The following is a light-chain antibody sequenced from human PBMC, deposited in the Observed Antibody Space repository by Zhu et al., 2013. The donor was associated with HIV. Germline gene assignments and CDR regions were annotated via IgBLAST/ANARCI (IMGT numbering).Light chain of an antibody. CDR1: QSVSSSF. J-gene: IGKJ1*01. CDR3: QQRSNWPPTWT. Sequence: DIVLTQSPGTLSLSPGDTATLSCRASQSVSSSFLAWYQQKIGQPPRLLMYETSTRAAGIPARFSGSGSVRDFTLTITGLEPEDFAVYYCQQRSNWPPTWTFGQGTKVDIK. CDR2: ETS. V-gene: IGKV3D-20*02.